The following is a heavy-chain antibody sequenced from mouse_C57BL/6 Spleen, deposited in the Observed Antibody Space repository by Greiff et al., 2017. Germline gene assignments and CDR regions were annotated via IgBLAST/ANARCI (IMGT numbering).Heavy chain of an antibody. D-gene: IGHD2-10*01. CDR2: IDPEDGAT. J-gene: IGHJ2*01. CDR1: GFNIKDYY. CDR3: ASLLQDDFDY. Sequence: VQLQQSGAELVKPGASVKLSCTASGFNIKDYYMHWVKQRTEQGLEWIGRIDPEDGATKYAPKFQGKATITADTSSNTAYLQSTSLASEDTAVYYWASLLQDDFDYWGQGTTLTVSS. V-gene: IGHV14-2*01.